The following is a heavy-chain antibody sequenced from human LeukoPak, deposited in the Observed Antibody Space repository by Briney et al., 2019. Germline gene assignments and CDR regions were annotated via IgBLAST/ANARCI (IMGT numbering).Heavy chain of an antibody. J-gene: IGHJ4*02. CDR2: IIPILGTA. CDR1: GGTFSSYA. Sequence: SVTVSCKASGGTFSSYAISWVRQAPGQGLEWMGGIIPILGTANYAQKFQGRVTITTDESTSTAYMELSSLRPEDTAVYYCARARYTVAARPSPINVWGQGTPVTVSS. V-gene: IGHV1-69*05. CDR3: ARARYTVAARPSPINV. D-gene: IGHD6-6*01.